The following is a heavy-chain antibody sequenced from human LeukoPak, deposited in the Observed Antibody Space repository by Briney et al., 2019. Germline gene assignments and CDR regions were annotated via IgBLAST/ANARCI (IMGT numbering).Heavy chain of an antibody. CDR3: ARLHSGSYSEYYYYYCGMDV. CDR1: GYSFTSYW. J-gene: IGHJ6*02. Sequence: GESLKISCKGSGYSFTSYWIGWVRQMPGKGLEWMGIIYPGDSDTRYSPSFQGQVTISADKSISTAYLQWSSLKASDTAMYYCARLHSGSYSEYYYYYCGMDVWGQGTTVTVSS. CDR2: IYPGDSDT. V-gene: IGHV5-51*01. D-gene: IGHD1-26*01.